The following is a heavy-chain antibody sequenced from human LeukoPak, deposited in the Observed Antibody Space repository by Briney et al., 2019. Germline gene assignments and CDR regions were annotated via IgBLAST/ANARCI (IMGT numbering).Heavy chain of an antibody. CDR3: AKGSSGWPYYFDY. CDR1: GFTFSSYA. J-gene: IGHJ4*02. CDR2: ISGSSGAT. V-gene: IGHV3-23*01. Sequence: GGSLRLSCAASGFTFSSYAMSWVRQAPGKGLELEWVSAISGSSGATYYADSVKGRFTISRDNSKNTLYLQMNSLRAEDTAVYYCAKGSSGWPYYFDYWGQGTLVTVPS. D-gene: IGHD6-19*01.